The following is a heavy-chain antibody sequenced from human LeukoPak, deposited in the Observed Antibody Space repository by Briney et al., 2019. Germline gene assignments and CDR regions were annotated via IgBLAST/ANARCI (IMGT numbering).Heavy chain of an antibody. V-gene: IGHV4-31*03. CDR3: GKVGGNSNS. D-gene: IGHD4-23*01. J-gene: IGHJ5*02. CDR2: IHNSRGT. Sequence: PSETLSLTCTVSGGSITSDIFYWNCIRQHPVKGLEWIGSIHNSRGTSYNPSLESRLTISVDTSENQFFLKMSYVTAADTAMYYCGKVGGNSNSWGQGTLVTVSS. CDR1: GGSITSDIFY.